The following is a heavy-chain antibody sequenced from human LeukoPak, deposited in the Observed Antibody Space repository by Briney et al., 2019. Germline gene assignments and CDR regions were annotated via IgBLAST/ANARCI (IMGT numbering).Heavy chain of an antibody. D-gene: IGHD3-22*01. CDR2: IYYSGSI. V-gene: IGHV4-30-4*01. CDR3: ARSFSSGYYSSYYFDY. Sequence: SSETLSLTCTVSGGSISSGDYYWSWIRQPPGKALEWIGYIYYSGSIYSNPSLKSRVTISEDTSKNQFSLRLSSVTAADTAVYYCARSFSSGYYSSYYFDYWGQGTLVTVSS. J-gene: IGHJ4*02. CDR1: GGSISSGDYY.